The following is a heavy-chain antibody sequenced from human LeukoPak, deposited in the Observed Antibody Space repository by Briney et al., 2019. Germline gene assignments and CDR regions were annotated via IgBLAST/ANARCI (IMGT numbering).Heavy chain of an antibody. J-gene: IGHJ4*02. CDR2: TRSDGSDK. Sequence: GGSLRLSCVAPGFIFSSYGMHWVRQAPAKGLERVAFTRSDGSDKYYTGAQKRRFTISRDNSKNTLYLQMNSLRAEDTAVYYCGKHDSASDYWGQGTLVTVSS. CDR3: GKHDSASDY. V-gene: IGHV3-30*02. CDR1: GFIFSSYG. D-gene: IGHD1-26*01.